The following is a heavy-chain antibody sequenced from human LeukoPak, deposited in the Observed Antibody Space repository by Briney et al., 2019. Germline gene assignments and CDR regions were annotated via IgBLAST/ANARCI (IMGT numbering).Heavy chain of an antibody. CDR3: ARHGGAAAGHFDY. V-gene: IGHV4-38-2*02. Sequence: SETLSLTCTVSGYSISSGYFWGWMRQPPGKGLEWIGSIYQSETAHYNPSLKSRVTISVDTSKNQFSLKLSSVTAADTAVYYCARHGGAAAGHFDYWGQGTLVTVSS. J-gene: IGHJ4*02. CDR1: GYSISSGYF. D-gene: IGHD6-13*01. CDR2: IYQSETA.